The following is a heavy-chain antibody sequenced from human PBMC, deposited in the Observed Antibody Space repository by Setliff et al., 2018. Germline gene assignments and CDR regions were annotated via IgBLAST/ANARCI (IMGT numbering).Heavy chain of an antibody. CDR3: ARVRDCSGGICHRGFHHYMDV. CDR1: GGTFSSKA. V-gene: IGHV1-69*13. Sequence: SVKVSCKASGGTFSSKAISWVRQAPGQGLEWMGGFIPSFGTANYAQRFRGRVTITADESTTTAYLELSSLRSEDTAVYYCARVRDCSGGICHRGFHHYMDVWGKGTTVTVSS. D-gene: IGHD2-15*01. CDR2: FIPSFGTA. J-gene: IGHJ6*03.